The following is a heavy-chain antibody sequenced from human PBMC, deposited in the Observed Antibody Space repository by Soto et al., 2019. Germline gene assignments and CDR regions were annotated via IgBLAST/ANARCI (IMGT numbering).Heavy chain of an antibody. D-gene: IGHD3-16*01. V-gene: IGHV4-30-4*01. CDR1: GGSISSGDYY. CDR2: IYYSGST. Sequence: PSETLSLTCTVSGGSISSGDYYWSWIRQPPGKGLEWIGYIYYSGSTYYNPSLKSRVTISVDTSKNQFSLKLSSVTAADTAVDYCARGTGSEFEGADFDYWGQGTLVTVSS. J-gene: IGHJ4*02. CDR3: ARGTGSEFEGADFDY.